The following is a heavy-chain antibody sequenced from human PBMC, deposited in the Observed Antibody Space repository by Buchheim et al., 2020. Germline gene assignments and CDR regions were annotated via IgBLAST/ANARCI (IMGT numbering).Heavy chain of an antibody. CDR2: IYNDGRT. CDR1: GFSVSNSY. Sequence: EVQVVESGGGLVQPGGSLRLSCAASGFSVSNSYMTWVRQTPGMGLEWVSVIYNDGRTIYGDSVKGRLTISRNNSYNTLYLQMNSLRAEDTAVYYCAVERQQPWGSWGQGTL. D-gene: IGHD6-13*01. V-gene: IGHV3-66*02. J-gene: IGHJ5*02. CDR3: AVERQQPWGS.